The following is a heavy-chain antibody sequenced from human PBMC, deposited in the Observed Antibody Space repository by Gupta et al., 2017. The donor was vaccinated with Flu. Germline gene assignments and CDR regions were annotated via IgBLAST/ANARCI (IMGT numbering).Heavy chain of an antibody. D-gene: IGHD3-22*01. CDR1: GGTLSSYA. CDR2: IMPIVATA. V-gene: IGHV1-69*01. J-gene: IGHJ6*02. Sequence: QVQLVQSGAEVKRPGSSVKVSCTAPGGTLSSYAISWVRQAPGQGLQWMGGIMPIVATATYAQEFQDRVTITADESTSTVYMELSSLRSEDTAVYYCARNHYDSSDSSYYYYYGMDVWGQGTTVTVSS. CDR3: ARNHYDSSDSSYYYYYGMDV.